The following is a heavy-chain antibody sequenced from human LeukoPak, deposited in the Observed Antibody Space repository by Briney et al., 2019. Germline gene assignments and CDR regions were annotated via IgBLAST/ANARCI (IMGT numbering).Heavy chain of an antibody. V-gene: IGHV3-30-3*01. D-gene: IGHD3-10*01. J-gene: IGHJ4*02. CDR1: GFTFRNYV. Sequence: GGSLRLSCAASGFTFRNYVIHWVRQAPGKGLEWVAVTSSDLNVKLYADSVKGRFTITRDNSRSTLYLQMNSLRPEDTAIYYCAREGYYGSGSPPSLYFDYWGQGTLVTVSS. CDR3: AREGYYGSGSPPSLYFDY. CDR2: TSSDLNVK.